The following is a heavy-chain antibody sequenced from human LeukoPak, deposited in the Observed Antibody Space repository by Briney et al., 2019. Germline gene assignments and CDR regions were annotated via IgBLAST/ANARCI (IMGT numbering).Heavy chain of an antibody. CDR2: INSDGSST. J-gene: IGHJ4*02. CDR1: GFTFSSYW. CDR3: ASAPFSSTNY. Sequence: GGSLRLSCAASGFTFSSYWMHWVRQAPGKGLVRVSRINSDGSSTNYADSVKGRFTISRDNAKNTLYLQMNSLRAEDTAVYYCASAPFSSTNYWGQGTLVTVSS. V-gene: IGHV3-74*01. D-gene: IGHD2-2*01.